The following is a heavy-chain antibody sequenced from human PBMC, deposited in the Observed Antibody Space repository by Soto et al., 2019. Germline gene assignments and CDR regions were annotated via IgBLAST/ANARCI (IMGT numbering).Heavy chain of an antibody. Sequence: GGSLRLSCAASGFTFSSYGMHWVRQAPGKGLEWVAVIWYDGSTKYYADSVKGRFTISRENSKNTLDLQMNSLRAEDTAVYYCASQGARPDDYYGMDVWGQGTTVTVPS. CDR1: GFTFSSYG. CDR3: ASQGARPDDYYGMDV. J-gene: IGHJ6*02. D-gene: IGHD6-6*01. V-gene: IGHV3-33*01. CDR2: IWYDGSTK.